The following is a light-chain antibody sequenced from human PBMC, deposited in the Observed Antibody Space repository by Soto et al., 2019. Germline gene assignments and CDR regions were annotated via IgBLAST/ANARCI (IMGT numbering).Light chain of an antibody. Sequence: EIVLTQSPATLSLSPGERATLSCRASQSVSSYLAWYQQKPGQAPRLLIYDASNRATGIPARFSGSGSGTDFPSHIRSLEPEDFAVYYCQQRSNWPPFTFGPGTKVDIK. CDR2: DAS. V-gene: IGKV3-11*01. CDR1: QSVSSY. J-gene: IGKJ3*01. CDR3: QQRSNWPPFT.